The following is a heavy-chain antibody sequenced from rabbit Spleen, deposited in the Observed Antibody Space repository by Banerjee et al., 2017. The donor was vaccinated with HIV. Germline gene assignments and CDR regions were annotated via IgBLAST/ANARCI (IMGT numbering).Heavy chain of an antibody. CDR2: VYTGNGKT. V-gene: IGHV1S40*01. CDR3: ARDLPGVIGWNFNL. Sequence: QSLEESGGDLVKPGGTLTLTCKASGFSFSSSYDMCWVRQAPGKGLEWIACVYTGNGKTYYASWAKGRFTISKTSSTTVTLQMTSLTAADTATYFCARDLPGVIGWNFNLWGQGTLVTVS. CDR1: GFSFSSSYD. D-gene: IGHD1-1*01. J-gene: IGHJ4*01.